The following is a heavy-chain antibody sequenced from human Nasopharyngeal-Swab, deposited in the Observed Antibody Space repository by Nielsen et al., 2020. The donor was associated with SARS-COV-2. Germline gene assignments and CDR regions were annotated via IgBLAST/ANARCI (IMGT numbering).Heavy chain of an antibody. Sequence: SVKVSCKASGGTFSSYAISWVRQAPGQGLEWMGGITPIFGTANYAQKFQGRVTITADESTSTAYMELSSLRSEDTAVYYCARGGSSSYYFDYWGQGTLVTVSS. V-gene: IGHV1-69*13. J-gene: IGHJ4*02. CDR2: ITPIFGTA. CDR3: ARGGSSSYYFDY. D-gene: IGHD2-15*01. CDR1: GGTFSSYA.